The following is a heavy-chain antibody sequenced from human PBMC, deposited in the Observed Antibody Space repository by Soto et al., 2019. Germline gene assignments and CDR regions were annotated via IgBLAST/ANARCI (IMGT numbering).Heavy chain of an antibody. Sequence: GASVKVSCKASGGTFSTYTITWVRQAPGQGLEWMGRIIPIIGIINYAQKFQGRVTISADTSTGTAYMELSSLRSEDTAVYYCARTGVVRYYYYYGMDVWGQGTTVTVSS. CDR2: IIPIIGII. J-gene: IGHJ6*02. CDR1: GGTFSTYT. V-gene: IGHV1-69*02. CDR3: ARTGVVRYYYYYGMDV. D-gene: IGHD2-15*01.